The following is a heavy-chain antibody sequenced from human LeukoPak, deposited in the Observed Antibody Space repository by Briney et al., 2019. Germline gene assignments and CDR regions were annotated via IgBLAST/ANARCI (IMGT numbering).Heavy chain of an antibody. Sequence: ASVKVSCKASGYTFTSYYMHWVRQAPGQGLEWMGWISAYNGNTNYAQKLQGRVTMTTDTSTSTAYMELRSLRSDDTAVYYCARDTKPRITMVRGVMGYFDYWGQGTLVTVSS. J-gene: IGHJ4*02. V-gene: IGHV1-18*04. D-gene: IGHD3-10*01. CDR3: ARDTKPRITMVRGVMGYFDY. CDR2: ISAYNGNT. CDR1: GYTFTSYY.